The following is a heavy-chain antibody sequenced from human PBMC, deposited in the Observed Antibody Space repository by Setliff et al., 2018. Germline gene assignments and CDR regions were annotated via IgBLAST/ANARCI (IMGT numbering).Heavy chain of an antibody. CDR3: VREGVDTRSSTDYRYYMDV. CDR2: FHISGNVRSV. J-gene: IGHJ6*03. V-gene: IGHV4-4*08. CDR1: GYPINTHY. Sequence: PSETLSLTCTVSGYPINTHYWSWIRQSPGKGLEWIGYFHISGNVRSVNYNPSLKSRVTISVDTSKNQFSLKLSSVTAADTAVYYCVREGVDTRSSTDYRYYMDVWGKGTTVTVS. D-gene: IGHD5-18*01.